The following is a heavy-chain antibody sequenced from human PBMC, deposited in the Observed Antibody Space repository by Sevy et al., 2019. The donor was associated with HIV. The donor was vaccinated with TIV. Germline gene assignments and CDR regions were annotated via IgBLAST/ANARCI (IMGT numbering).Heavy chain of an antibody. V-gene: IGHV4-39*01. D-gene: IGHD6-19*01. Sequence: LSLTCTVSDVSISSGTNYWGWIRQPPGKGLEWIGSIYYGGSTYYNQSLKSRVTVSADTSTNQFSLKLTSVTVADTAVYYCARQRGGWYEYDASDVWGQGTMVTVSS. CDR2: IYYGGST. CDR3: ARQRGGWYEYDASDV. CDR1: DVSISSGTNY. J-gene: IGHJ3*01.